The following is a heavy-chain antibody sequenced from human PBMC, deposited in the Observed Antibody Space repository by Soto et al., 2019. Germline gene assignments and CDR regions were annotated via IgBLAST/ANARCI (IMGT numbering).Heavy chain of an antibody. Sequence: GASVKVSCKASGGTFSSYAISWVRQAPGQGLEWMGGIIPIFGTANYAQKFQGRVTITADESTSTAYMELSSLRSEDTAVYYCARDSITIFGVLIIHGWFDPWGQGPLVTVYS. D-gene: IGHD3-3*01. J-gene: IGHJ5*02. CDR3: ARDSITIFGVLIIHGWFDP. CDR2: IIPIFGTA. CDR1: GGTFSSYA. V-gene: IGHV1-69*13.